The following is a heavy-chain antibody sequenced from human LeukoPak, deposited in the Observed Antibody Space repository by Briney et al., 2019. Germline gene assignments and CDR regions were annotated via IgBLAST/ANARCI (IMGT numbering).Heavy chain of an antibody. CDR2: ISGSGGST. V-gene: IGHV3-23*01. CDR3: AKVETLWFGESIGGWVDP. CDR1: GFTFSSYG. Sequence: GGTLRLSCAASGFTFSSYGMSWVRQAPGKGLEWVSAISGSGGSTYYADSVKGRFTISRDNSKNTLYLQMNSLRAEDTAVYYCAKVETLWFGESIGGWVDPWGQGTLVTVSS. D-gene: IGHD3-10*01. J-gene: IGHJ5*02.